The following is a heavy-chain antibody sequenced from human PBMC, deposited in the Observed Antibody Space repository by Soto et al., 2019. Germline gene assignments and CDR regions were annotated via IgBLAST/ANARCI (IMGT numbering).Heavy chain of an antibody. V-gene: IGHV3-23*01. CDR2: ISGSGGST. CDR1: GFTFSSYA. Sequence: GGSLRLSCAASGFTFSSYAMSWVRQAPGKGLEWVSAISGSGGSTYYADSVKGRFTISRDNSKNTLYLQMNSLRAEDTAVYYCAKDKPFGVVIMGEYFDYWGQGTLVTVSS. J-gene: IGHJ4*02. CDR3: AKDKPFGVVIMGEYFDY. D-gene: IGHD3-3*01.